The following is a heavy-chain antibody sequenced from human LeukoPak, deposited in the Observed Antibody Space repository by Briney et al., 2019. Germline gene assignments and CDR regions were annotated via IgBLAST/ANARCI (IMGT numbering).Heavy chain of an antibody. Sequence: GGSLRLSCAASGFTVSSNYMSWVRQAPGKGLEWVSVIYSGGSTYYADSVKGRFTISRDNSKNTLYLQMNSLRAEDMAVYYCARYMATGYYFDYWGQGTLVTVSS. V-gene: IGHV3-66*01. CDR3: ARYMATGYYFDY. D-gene: IGHD5-24*01. CDR1: GFTVSSNY. CDR2: IYSGGST. J-gene: IGHJ4*02.